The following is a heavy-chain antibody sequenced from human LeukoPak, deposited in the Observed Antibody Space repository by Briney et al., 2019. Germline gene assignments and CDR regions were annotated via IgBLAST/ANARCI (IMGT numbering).Heavy chain of an antibody. Sequence: SETLSLTCAVYGGSFSGYYWSWIRQPPGKGLVWIGEINHSGSTNYNPSLKSRVTISVDTSKNQFSLKLSSVTAADTAVYYCASTSGANWNYPYYFDYWGQGTLVTVSS. D-gene: IGHD1-7*01. J-gene: IGHJ4*02. CDR3: ASTSGANWNYPYYFDY. V-gene: IGHV4-34*01. CDR2: INHSGST. CDR1: GGSFSGYY.